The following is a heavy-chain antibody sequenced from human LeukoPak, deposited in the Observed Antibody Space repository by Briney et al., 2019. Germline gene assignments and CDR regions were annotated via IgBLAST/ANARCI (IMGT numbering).Heavy chain of an antibody. D-gene: IGHD1-26*01. CDR2: IHSSGST. CDR3: ARHGLKLVGASTIYFDN. J-gene: IGHJ4*02. CDR1: GGSISNNY. V-gene: IGHV4-59*08. Sequence: ASETLSLTCSVSGGSISNNYWSWIRQSPEKGLEWIGYIHSSGSTDYNPSFKSRVVVSVVTSKNQFSLKLYSVTAADTAVYYCARHGLKLVGASTIYFDNWGQGTLVTVS.